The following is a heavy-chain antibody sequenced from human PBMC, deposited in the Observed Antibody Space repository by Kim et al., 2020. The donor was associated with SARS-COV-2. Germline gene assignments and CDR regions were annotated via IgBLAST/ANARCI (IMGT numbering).Heavy chain of an antibody. CDR3: TTVFEK. J-gene: IGHJ4*01. Sequence: GGSLRLSCAASGFIFTNYWMHWVRQAPGKGPMWVSRIDSDGSGTSYADSVKGRFTISRDNAKNTVYLQMNSLRAEDTAMYYCTTVFEKWGHGAQVTVSS. CDR1: GFIFTNYW. CDR2: IDSDGSGT. V-gene: IGHV3-74*01.